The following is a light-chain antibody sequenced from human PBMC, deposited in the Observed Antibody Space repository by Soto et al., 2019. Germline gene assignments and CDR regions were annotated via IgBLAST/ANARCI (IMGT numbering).Light chain of an antibody. Sequence: QPVLTQPPSASGSPGQSVTISCTGTSSDVGGYNYVSWYQQHPGKAPKLTIYEVNKRPSGVPDRFSGSKSGNTASLTVSGLQAEDEADYYCSSYTGSNNLVFGTGTKVTVL. CDR1: SSDVGGYNY. V-gene: IGLV2-8*01. CDR3: SSYTGSNNLV. J-gene: IGLJ1*01. CDR2: EVN.